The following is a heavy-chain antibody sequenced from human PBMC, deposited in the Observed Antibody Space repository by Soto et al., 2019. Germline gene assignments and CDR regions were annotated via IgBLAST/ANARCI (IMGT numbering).Heavy chain of an antibody. J-gene: IGHJ4*02. CDR1: GGSISSSSYY. CDR3: ASQYYDFWSGSIHQTFDY. V-gene: IGHV4-39*01. CDR2: IYYSGST. Sequence: SETLSLTCTVSGGSISSSSYYWGWIRQPPGKGLEWIGSIYYSGSTYYNPSLKSRVTISVDTSKNQFSLKLSSVTAADTAVYYCASQYYDFWSGSIHQTFDYWGQGTLVTVSS. D-gene: IGHD3-3*01.